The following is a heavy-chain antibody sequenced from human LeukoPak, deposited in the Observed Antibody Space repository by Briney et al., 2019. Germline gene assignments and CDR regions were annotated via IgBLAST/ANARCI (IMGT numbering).Heavy chain of an antibody. CDR2: IYHSGST. Sequence: SETLSLTCAVYGGSFSGYYWGWIRQPPGKGLEWIGSIYHSGSTYYNPSLKSRVTISVDTSKNQFSLKLSSVTAADTAVYYCARHVYDILTGYSYYFDYWGQGTLVTVSS. CDR1: GGSFSGYY. D-gene: IGHD3-9*01. CDR3: ARHVYDILTGYSYYFDY. V-gene: IGHV4-34*01. J-gene: IGHJ4*02.